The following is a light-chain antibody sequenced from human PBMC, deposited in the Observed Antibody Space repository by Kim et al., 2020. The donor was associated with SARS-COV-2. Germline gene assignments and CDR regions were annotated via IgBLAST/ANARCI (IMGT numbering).Light chain of an antibody. V-gene: IGKV1-27*01. CDR2: AAS. CDR3: QKYNSAPA. CDR1: QGISSY. Sequence: SSSGGDRVTITCRASQGISSYLAWYQQKPGKVPKLLIYAASVLQSGVPSRFSGSGSGTDFTLTISSLQPEDVATYYCQKYNSAPAFGQGTKVDIK. J-gene: IGKJ1*01.